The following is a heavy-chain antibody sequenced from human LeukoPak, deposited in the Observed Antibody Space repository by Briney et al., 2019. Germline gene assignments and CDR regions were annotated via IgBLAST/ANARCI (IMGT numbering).Heavy chain of an antibody. V-gene: IGHV4-34*01. CDR3: ASARRKYYYGSGPTGAFDI. CDR2: INHSGST. J-gene: IGHJ3*02. CDR1: GGSFSGYY. Sequence: NPSETLSLTCAVYGGSFSGYYWSWIRQPPGKGLEWIGEINHSGSTNYNPSLKSRVTISVDTSKNQFSLKLSSVTAADTAVYYCASARRKYYYGSGPTGAFDIWGQGAMVTVSS. D-gene: IGHD3-10*01.